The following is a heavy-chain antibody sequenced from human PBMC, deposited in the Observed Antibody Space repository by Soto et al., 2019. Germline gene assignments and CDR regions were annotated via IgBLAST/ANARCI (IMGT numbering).Heavy chain of an antibody. CDR2: FSHTGGT. J-gene: IGHJ4*02. CDR3: ARLNGDPDS. D-gene: IGHD7-27*01. V-gene: IGHV4-30-2*01. Sequence: SETLSLTCTVSGDSINSGGYYWNWIRQHPGKGLEWIGYFSHTGGTYYNPSLKSRVIISVDGSKNHLSLKLRSVTAADTAVYYCARLNGDPDSWGQGTLVTVSS. CDR1: GDSINSGGYY.